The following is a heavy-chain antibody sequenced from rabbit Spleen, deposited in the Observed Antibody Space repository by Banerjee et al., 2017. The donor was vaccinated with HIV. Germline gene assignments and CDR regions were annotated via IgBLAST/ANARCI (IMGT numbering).Heavy chain of an antibody. CDR3: ARGSAAMTMVITGFYLNL. CDR1: GFSFGNKYV. Sequence: QEQLVESGGGLVQPEGSLTVTCTASGFSFGNKYVMCWVRQAPGKGLEWIAFMNTNSYEAVYATWAKGRFTISKTSSTTVTLEMTSLTAADTATYFCARGSAAMTMVITGFYLNLWGPGTLVTVS. CDR2: MNTNSYEA. J-gene: IGHJ4*01. V-gene: IGHV1S45*01. D-gene: IGHD2-1*01.